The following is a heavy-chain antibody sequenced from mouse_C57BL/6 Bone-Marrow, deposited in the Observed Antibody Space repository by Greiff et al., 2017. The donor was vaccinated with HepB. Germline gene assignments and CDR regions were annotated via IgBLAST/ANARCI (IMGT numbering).Heavy chain of an antibody. D-gene: IGHD1-1*01. J-gene: IGHJ4*01. CDR2: IWSDGST. CDR3: ARQGYYGSSLAMDY. V-gene: IGHV2-6-1*01. CDR1: GFSLTSYG. Sequence: VKLMESGPGLVAPSQSLSITCTVSGFSLTSYGVHWVRQPPGKGLEWLVVIWSDGSTTYNSARKSRLSISKDNSKSQVFLKMNSLQTDDTAMYYCARQGYYGSSLAMDYWGQGTSVTVSS.